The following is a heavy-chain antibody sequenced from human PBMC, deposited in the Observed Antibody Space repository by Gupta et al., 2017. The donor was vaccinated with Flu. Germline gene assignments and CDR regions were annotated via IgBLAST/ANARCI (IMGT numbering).Heavy chain of an antibody. CDR2: INPDSGSS. J-gene: IGHJ5*02. Sequence: QVQLVQSGAEVKEPGASVKVSCKSSRYSFTANYIHWVRQAPGQGLVWMGWINPDSGSSNYALEFRGRVTLTRDTSKSTSYMDLERLTSDDTAVYYCARVPTGGTPETWGQGTLVTVTS. CDR3: ARVPTGGTPET. V-gene: IGHV1-2*02. CDR1: RYSFTANY. D-gene: IGHD1-14*01.